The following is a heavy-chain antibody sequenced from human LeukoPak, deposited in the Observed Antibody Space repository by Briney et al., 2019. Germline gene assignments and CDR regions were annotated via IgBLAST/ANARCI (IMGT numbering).Heavy chain of an antibody. CDR1: GGTFSSYA. D-gene: IGHD4-17*01. J-gene: IGHJ6*02. Sequence: ASVKVSCKASGGTFSSYAISWVRQAPGQGLEWMGRIIPIFGIANYAQKFQGRVTITADKSTSTAYMELSSLRSEDTAVYYCARDMTVTTSSDYYYGMDVWGQGTTVTVSS. CDR2: IIPIFGIA. CDR3: ARDMTVTTSSDYYYGMDV. V-gene: IGHV1-69*04.